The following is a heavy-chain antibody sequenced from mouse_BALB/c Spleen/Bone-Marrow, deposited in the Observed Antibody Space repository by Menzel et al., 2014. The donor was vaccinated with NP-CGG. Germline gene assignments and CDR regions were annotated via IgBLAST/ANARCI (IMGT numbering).Heavy chain of an antibody. CDR1: GYTFTSYW. D-gene: IGHD4-1*01. Sequence: VQLQQSGAELAKPGASVKMSCKASGYTFTSYWMHWVKQRPGQGLERIGYINPSTGYTEYNQKFKDKATLTADKSSSTAYMQLSSLTSEDSADYYCARSRTGTYFDYWGQGTTLTVSS. CDR3: ARSRTGTYFDY. J-gene: IGHJ2*01. V-gene: IGHV1-7*01. CDR2: INPSTGYT.